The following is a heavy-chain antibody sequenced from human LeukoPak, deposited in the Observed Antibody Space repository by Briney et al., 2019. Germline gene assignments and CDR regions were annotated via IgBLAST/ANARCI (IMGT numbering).Heavy chain of an antibody. CDR3: AKSSPIAAAGEVSDF. CDR2: ISGSGGSR. J-gene: IGHJ4*02. V-gene: IGHV3-23*01. Sequence: PGGSLRLSCAASGFTFSSYAMSWVRQAPGKGLEWLSAISGSGGSRYYAGSLKGRLTISRDNSKSTLYLQMNSLSAEDTAVYYCAKSSPIAAAGEVSDFWGQGTLVTVSS. CDR1: GFTFSSYA. D-gene: IGHD6-13*01.